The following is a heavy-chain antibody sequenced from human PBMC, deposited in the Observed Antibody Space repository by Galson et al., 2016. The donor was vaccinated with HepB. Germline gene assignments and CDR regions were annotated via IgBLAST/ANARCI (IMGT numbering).Heavy chain of an antibody. J-gene: IGHJ6*02. Sequence: SLRLSCAASGFNFNSYSMGWVRQAPGQGLEWVSVIYGGGTTTYADSVKGRFTISRHNSKNTLYLQMNSLRAEDTAVYYCARPLPNVGYGMDVWGQGTTVTVSS. D-gene: IGHD2-15*01. V-gene: IGHV3-53*04. CDR2: IYGGGTT. CDR3: ARPLPNVGYGMDV. CDR1: GFNFNSYS.